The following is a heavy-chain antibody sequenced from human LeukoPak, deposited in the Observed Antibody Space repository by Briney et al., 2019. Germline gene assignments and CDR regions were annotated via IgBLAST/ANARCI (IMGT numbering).Heavy chain of an antibody. V-gene: IGHV3-23*01. Sequence: GGALRLSRAASGFTFSSYAMSWVRQAPGKGREGVSAISGSGGSTYYADSVKGRFTICRDNSKTTLYLQMNSLRAEDTAVYYCAKDPGIVGATSGFEPWGQGTLVTVSS. CDR2: ISGSGGST. D-gene: IGHD1-26*01. J-gene: IGHJ5*02. CDR3: AKDPGIVGATSGFEP. CDR1: GFTFSSYA.